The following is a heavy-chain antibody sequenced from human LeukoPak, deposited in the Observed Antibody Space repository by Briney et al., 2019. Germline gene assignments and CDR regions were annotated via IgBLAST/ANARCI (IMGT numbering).Heavy chain of an antibody. J-gene: IGHJ4*02. CDR2: ISWNSGNI. V-gene: IGHV3-9*03. CDR1: GFTFHDYP. CDR3: AKGQTIITMTTFDY. Sequence: GGSLTLSCAASGFTFHDYPMHWLRQARGKGLEWVSGISWNSGNIVYADSVKGRFTISRDNAKNSLYLQMDSLRAEDMALYYCAKGQTIITMTTFDYWGQGTLVTVSS. D-gene: IGHD4-17*01.